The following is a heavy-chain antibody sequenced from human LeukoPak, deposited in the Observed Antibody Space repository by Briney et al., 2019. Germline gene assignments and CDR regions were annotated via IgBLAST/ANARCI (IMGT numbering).Heavy chain of an antibody. V-gene: IGHV3-21*01. CDR2: ISSSSSYI. D-gene: IGHD3-22*01. Sequence: GGSLRLSCAASGFTFSSYSMNWVRQAPGKGLEWVSSISSSSSYIYYADSVKGRFTTSRDNAKNSLYLQMNSLRAEDTAVYYCARESHYDSSGYLAYHFDYWGQGTLVTVSS. CDR3: ARESHYDSSGYLAYHFDY. J-gene: IGHJ4*02. CDR1: GFTFSSYS.